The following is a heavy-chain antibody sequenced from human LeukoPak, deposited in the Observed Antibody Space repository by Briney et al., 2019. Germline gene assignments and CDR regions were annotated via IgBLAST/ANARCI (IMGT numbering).Heavy chain of an antibody. CDR2: ISSGGNTI. CDR3: AREGTAMVSFDY. CDR1: GFTFSNVW. V-gene: IGHV3-48*03. J-gene: IGHJ4*02. D-gene: IGHD5-18*01. Sequence: GGSLRLSCAASGFTFSNVWMSWVRQAPGKGLEWVSYISSGGNTIYYADSVKGRFTISRDNAKNSLYLQMNSLRAEDTAVYYCAREGTAMVSFDYWGQGTLVTVSS.